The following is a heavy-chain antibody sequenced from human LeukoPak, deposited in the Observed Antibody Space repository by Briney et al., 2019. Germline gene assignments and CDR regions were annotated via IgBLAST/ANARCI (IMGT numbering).Heavy chain of an antibody. J-gene: IGHJ4*02. CDR2: ISAYNGNT. CDR3: ARVPNSRYTGYSSGWYLDY. Sequence: RASVKVSCKASGYTFTSYGISWVRQAPGQGLEWMGWISAYNGNTNYAQKLQGRVTMTTDTSTSTAYMELRSLRSDDTAVYYCARVPNSRYTGYSSGWYLDYWGQGTLVTVSS. V-gene: IGHV1-18*01. CDR1: GYTFTSYG. D-gene: IGHD6-19*01.